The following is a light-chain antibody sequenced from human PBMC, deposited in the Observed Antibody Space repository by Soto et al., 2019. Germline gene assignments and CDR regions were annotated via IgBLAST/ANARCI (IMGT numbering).Light chain of an antibody. CDR3: AAWDDSLSGWV. Sequence: QSALTQPPSASGSPGQSVTISCIGTSSDVGAYNYVSWYQQHPGKVPKLMIYEVSKRPSGVPDRFSASKSGNTASLTVSGLQAEDEADYYCAAWDDSLSGWVFGGGTKLTVL. J-gene: IGLJ3*02. V-gene: IGLV2-8*01. CDR2: EVS. CDR1: SSDVGAYNY.